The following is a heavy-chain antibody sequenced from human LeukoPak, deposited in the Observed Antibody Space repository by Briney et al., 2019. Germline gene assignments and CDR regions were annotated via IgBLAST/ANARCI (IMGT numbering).Heavy chain of an antibody. Sequence: SETLSLTCAVYGGSFSGYYWSWIRQPPGKGLEWIGEINHSGSTNYNPSLKSRVTISVDTSKNRFSLKLSSVTAADTAVYYCATYGMDVWGQGTTVTVSS. CDR2: INHSGST. J-gene: IGHJ6*02. CDR1: GGSFSGYY. V-gene: IGHV4-34*01. CDR3: ATYGMDV.